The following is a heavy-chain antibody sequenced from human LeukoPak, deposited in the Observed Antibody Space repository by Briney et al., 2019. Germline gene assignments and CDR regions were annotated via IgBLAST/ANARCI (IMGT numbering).Heavy chain of an antibody. V-gene: IGHV3-23*01. CDR1: GFTLTYA. J-gene: IGHJ4*02. Sequence: GGSLRLSCAASGFTLTYAMSWVRQAPGKGLEWVSTISGSGGNTYYADSVKGRLTISRDNSKNTLYLQMNSLRAEDTAVYYCAREVYGGQPRAFDYWGQGTLVTVSS. CDR3: AREVYGGQPRAFDY. D-gene: IGHD4-23*01. CDR2: ISGSGGNT.